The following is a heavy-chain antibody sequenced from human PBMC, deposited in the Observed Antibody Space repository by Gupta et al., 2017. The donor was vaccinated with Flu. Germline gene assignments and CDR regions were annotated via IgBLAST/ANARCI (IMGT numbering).Heavy chain of an antibody. Sequence: VQLVESGGGLVKPGGSLTLSCAAPGFTLSRHTMNWVRQAPGKGLEWVSTITSSSSFIKYADSVNGRFTVSRDNAKNSLYLHMNSLRVEDTAVYYCARISSGNYYERLAHIDNWGQGTLVAVSS. CDR1: GFTLSRHT. D-gene: IGHD3-10*01. CDR3: ARISSGNYYERLAHIDN. V-gene: IGHV3-21*02. J-gene: IGHJ4*02. CDR2: ITSSSSFI.